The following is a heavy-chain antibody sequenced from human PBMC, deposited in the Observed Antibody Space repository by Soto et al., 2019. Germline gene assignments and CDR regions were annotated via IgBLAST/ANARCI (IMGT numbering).Heavy chain of an antibody. CDR1: GGTFSSYA. CDR3: ARDLSVTNPPHLPYNWFDP. J-gene: IGHJ5*02. Sequence: GASVKVSCKASGGTFSSYAISWVRQAPGQGLEWMGGIIPIFGTANYAQKFQGRVTITADESTSTAYMELSSLRSEDTAVYYCARDLSVTNPPHLPYNWFDPWGQGTLVTVSS. CDR2: IIPIFGTA. D-gene: IGHD4-4*01. V-gene: IGHV1-69*13.